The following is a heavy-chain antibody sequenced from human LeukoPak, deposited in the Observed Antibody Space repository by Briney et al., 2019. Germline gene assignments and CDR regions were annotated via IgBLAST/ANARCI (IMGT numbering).Heavy chain of an antibody. D-gene: IGHD3-22*01. J-gene: IGHJ4*02. CDR1: GGSISSSSYY. CDR3: ARGSNQGSGYYYGVFDY. V-gene: IGHV4-39*07. CDR2: IYYSGST. Sequence: SETLSLTCTVSGGSISSSSYYWGWIRQPPGKGLEWIGSIYYSGSTYYNPSLKSRVTISVDTSKNQFSLKLSSVTAADTAVYYCARGSNQGSGYYYGVFDYWGQGTLVTVSS.